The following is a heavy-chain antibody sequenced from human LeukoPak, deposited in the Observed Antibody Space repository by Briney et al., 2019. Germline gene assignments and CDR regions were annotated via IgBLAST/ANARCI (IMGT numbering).Heavy chain of an antibody. J-gene: IGHJ4*02. CDR3: ARQWLGYYFDY. CDR2: IKQDGSEK. CDR1: GFTFSSYW. D-gene: IGHD6-19*01. V-gene: IGHV3-7*01. Sequence: GGSLRLSCAASGFTFSSYWMSWVRQAPGKGLEWVANIKQDGSEKYYVNSVKGRFTISRDNAKNSLYLQMNSLRAEDTAVYYCARQWLGYYFDYWGQGTLVTVSS.